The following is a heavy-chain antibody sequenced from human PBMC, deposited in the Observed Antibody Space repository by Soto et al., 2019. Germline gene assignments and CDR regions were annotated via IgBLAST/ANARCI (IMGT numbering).Heavy chain of an antibody. V-gene: IGHV3-23*01. CDR3: AKLDSTSPYKGYFQQ. CDR1: GFTFSGYA. CDR2: ISSNGGNI. J-gene: IGHJ1*01. D-gene: IGHD6-13*01. Sequence: GGSLRLSCAAFGFTFSGYAMTWVRQAPGKGLEWVSVISSNGGNIFYADSVKGRFTISRDNSKNTLYLQMNSLRAEDTALYYCAKLDSTSPYKGYFQQWGQGILVTVSS.